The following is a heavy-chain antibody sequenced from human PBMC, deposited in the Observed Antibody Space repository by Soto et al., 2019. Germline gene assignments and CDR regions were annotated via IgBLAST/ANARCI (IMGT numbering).Heavy chain of an antibody. CDR3: ARSLPTRYCSGGSCYSTYHNWFDP. V-gene: IGHV4-39*01. Sequence: SETLSLTCTVSGGSISSSSYYWGWIRQPPGKGLEWIGSIYYSGSTYYNPSLKSRVTISVDTSKNQFSLKLSSVTAADTAVYYCARSLPTRYCSGGSCYSTYHNWFDPWGQGTLVTVSS. CDR1: GGSISSSSYY. J-gene: IGHJ5*02. D-gene: IGHD2-15*01. CDR2: IYYSGST.